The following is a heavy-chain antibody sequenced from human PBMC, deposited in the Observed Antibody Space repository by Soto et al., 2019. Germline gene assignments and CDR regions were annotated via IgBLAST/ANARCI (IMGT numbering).Heavy chain of an antibody. CDR3: ARRSGSYYWYSDL. V-gene: IGHV4-59*08. Sequence: SETLSLTCTVSGGSISSYYWSWIRQPPGKGLEWIGYIYYSGSTNYNPSLKSRVTTSVDTSKNQFSLKLSSVTAADTAVYYCARRSGSYYWYSDLWGRGTLVTVSS. D-gene: IGHD1-26*01. CDR1: GGSISSYY. CDR2: IYYSGST. J-gene: IGHJ2*01.